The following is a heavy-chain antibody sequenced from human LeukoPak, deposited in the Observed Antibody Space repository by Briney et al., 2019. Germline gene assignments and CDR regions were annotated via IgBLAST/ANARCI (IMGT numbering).Heavy chain of an antibody. CDR1: GGSISSYY. Sequence: PSETLSLTCTVSGGSISSYYWSWIRQPPGKGLEWIGYIYYSGSTNYNPSLKSRVTISVDTSKNPFSLKLSSVTAGDTAVYYCARTTGTTWGWFDPWGQGTLVTVSS. CDR2: IYYSGST. D-gene: IGHD4-17*01. V-gene: IGHV4-59*01. CDR3: ARTTGTTWGWFDP. J-gene: IGHJ5*02.